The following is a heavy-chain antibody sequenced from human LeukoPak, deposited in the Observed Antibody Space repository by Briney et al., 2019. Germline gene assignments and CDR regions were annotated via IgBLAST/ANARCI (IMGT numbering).Heavy chain of an antibody. J-gene: IGHJ4*02. CDR3: ALDINGDLFHI. Sequence: GGSLRLSCEASGFSFSAYWIHWVRQAPGKGLVWVSSIKSDGSVTSYADAVKGRFSLSAENAKNTQYLQMNSLRAEDTAMYYCALDINGDLFHIWGQGTPVTVSS. CDR2: IKSDGSVT. CDR1: GFSFSAYW. D-gene: IGHD2-21*01. V-gene: IGHV3-74*01.